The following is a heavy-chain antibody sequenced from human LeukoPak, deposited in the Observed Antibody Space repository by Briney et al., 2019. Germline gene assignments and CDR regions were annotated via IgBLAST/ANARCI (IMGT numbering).Heavy chain of an antibody. D-gene: IGHD3-10*01. CDR2: IYYSGST. J-gene: IGHJ4*02. V-gene: IGHV4-39*07. CDR3: ARGGYYYGSGSLAPFDY. Sequence: SETLSLTCTVSGGSISSSSYYWGWIRQPPGKGLEWIGSIYYSGSTYYNPSLKSRVTISVDTSKNRFSLKLSSVTAADTAVYYCARGGYYYGSGSLAPFDYWGQGTLVTVSS. CDR1: GGSISSSSYY.